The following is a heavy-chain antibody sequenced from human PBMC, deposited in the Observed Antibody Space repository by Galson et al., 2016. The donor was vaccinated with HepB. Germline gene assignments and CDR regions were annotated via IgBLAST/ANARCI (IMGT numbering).Heavy chain of an antibody. CDR2: IFYTDST. D-gene: IGHD5-18*01. CDR3: ARDRGYSYGPNDAFDI. J-gene: IGHJ3*02. CDR1: GGSVSSGGYY. V-gene: IGHV4-31*03. Sequence: TLSLTCTVSGGSVSSGGYYWTWIRQHPGKGLEWIGYIFYTDSTYYNPSLKSRVMISVDVSKNQFSLRLTTVTAADTAVYYCARDRGYSYGPNDAFDIWGQGTLVTVSS.